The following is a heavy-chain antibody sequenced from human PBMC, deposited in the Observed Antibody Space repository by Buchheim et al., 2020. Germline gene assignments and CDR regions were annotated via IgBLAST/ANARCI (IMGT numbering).Heavy chain of an antibody. Sequence: EVQLLESGGGLVQPGGSLRLSCAASGFTFSSYAMSWVRQAPGKGLEWVSAIIGSGGSTYYADSVKGRFTISRDNSKNTLYQQMNSLRAEDTAVYYCAKSGRLYYYDSSGPYGMDVWGQGTT. CDR3: AKSGRLYYYDSSGPYGMDV. CDR1: GFTFSSYA. J-gene: IGHJ6*02. V-gene: IGHV3-23*01. CDR2: IIGSGGST. D-gene: IGHD3-22*01.